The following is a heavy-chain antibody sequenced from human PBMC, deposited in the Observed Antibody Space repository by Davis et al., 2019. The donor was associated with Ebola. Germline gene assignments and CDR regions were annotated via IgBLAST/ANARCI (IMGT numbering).Heavy chain of an antibody. V-gene: IGHV3-73*01. J-gene: IGHJ4*02. Sequence: GGSLRLSCAASGFTVSSNYMSWVRQAPGKGLEWVGRIRSKANSYATAYAASVKGRFTISRDDSKNTAYLQMNSLKTEDTAVYYCTCTIQMAPTDYWGQGTLVTVSS. D-gene: IGHD5-24*01. CDR2: IRSKANSYAT. CDR3: TCTIQMAPTDY. CDR1: GFTVSSNY.